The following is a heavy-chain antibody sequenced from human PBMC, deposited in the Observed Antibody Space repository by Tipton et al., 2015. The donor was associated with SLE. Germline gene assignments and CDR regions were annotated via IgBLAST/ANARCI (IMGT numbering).Heavy chain of an antibody. CDR2: INHSGST. CDR1: GGSFSGYY. V-gene: IGHV4-34*01. CDR3: ASRFGSSSY. J-gene: IGHJ4*02. D-gene: IGHD6-6*01. Sequence: LRLSCAVYGGSFSGYYWSWIRQPPGKGLEWIGEINHSGSTNYNPSLKSRVTISVDTSKNQFSLKLSSVTAADTAVYYCASRFGSSSYWGQGTLVTVSS.